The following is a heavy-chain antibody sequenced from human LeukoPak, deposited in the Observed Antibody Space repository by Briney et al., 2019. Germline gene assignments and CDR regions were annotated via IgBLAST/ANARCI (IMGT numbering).Heavy chain of an antibody. CDR2: ISAYNGNT. V-gene: IGHV1-18*01. D-gene: IGHD3-9*01. CDR3: ARTILRYFDWLRD. J-gene: IGHJ4*02. CDR1: GYTFTSYG. Sequence: RAPVKVSCKASGYTFTSYGISWVRQAPGQGLEWMGWISAYNGNTNYAQKLQGRVTMTTDTSTSTAYMELRSLRSDDTAVYYCARTILRYFDWLRDWGQGTLVTVSS.